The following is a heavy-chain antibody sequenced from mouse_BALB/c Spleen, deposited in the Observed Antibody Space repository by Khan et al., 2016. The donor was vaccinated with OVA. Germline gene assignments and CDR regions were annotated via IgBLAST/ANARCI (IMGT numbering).Heavy chain of an antibody. V-gene: IGHV5-6*01. J-gene: IGHJ3*01. D-gene: IGHD1-1*01. CDR1: GFTFSTYG. CDR2: VSTGGSYT. CDR3: TRLDYYSDREGFAY. Sequence: EVELVESGGDLVKPGGSLKLSCAASGFTFSTYGMSWVRQTPDKRLEWVATVSTGGSYTYYADSVKGRFTISRDNAKNTLFLQMSGLKSEDTAIFYCTRLDYYSDREGFAYWGQGTLGTVSA.